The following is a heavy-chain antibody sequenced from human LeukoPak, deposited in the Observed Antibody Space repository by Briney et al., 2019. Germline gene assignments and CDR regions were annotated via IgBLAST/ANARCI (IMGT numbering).Heavy chain of an antibody. J-gene: IGHJ4*02. V-gene: IGHV3-30-3*01. CDR2: ISYDRSNK. CDR1: GFTFSSYA. CDR3: AKETGDLYFDY. D-gene: IGHD4-17*01. Sequence: GGSLRLSCAASGFTFSSYAMHWVRQAPGKGLEWVAVISYDRSNKYYADSVKGRFTISRDNSKNTLYLQMNSLRDEDTAVYYCAKETGDLYFDYWGQGILVTVSS.